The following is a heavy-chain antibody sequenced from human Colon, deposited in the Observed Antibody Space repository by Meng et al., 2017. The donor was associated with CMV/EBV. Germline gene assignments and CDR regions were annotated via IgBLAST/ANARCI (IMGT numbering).Heavy chain of an antibody. V-gene: IGHV4-34*01. D-gene: IGHD7-27*01. CDR1: GGSLGRHY. Sequence: SETLSLTCAVSGGSLGRHYWRWIRQSPGKGLEWIGDINTSGRANYKPSLKSRVTISIHTSRNQFSLNVNSVTAADTAVYYCVRDLTGEEDYWGQGNLVTVSS. CDR3: VRDLTGEEDY. CDR2: INTSGRA. J-gene: IGHJ4*02.